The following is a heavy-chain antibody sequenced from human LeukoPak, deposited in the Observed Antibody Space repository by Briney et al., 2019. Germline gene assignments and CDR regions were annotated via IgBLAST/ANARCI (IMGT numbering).Heavy chain of an antibody. Sequence: GGSLRLSCAASEFTFSHYSMNWVRQAPGKGLEWVSYIDSTSGTIYYADSVKGRFTISRDNAKNSLHLQMNSLRDGDTAVYYCTRDRAFGGSTWRALDYWGQGTLVTVSS. J-gene: IGHJ4*02. CDR2: IDSTSGTI. V-gene: IGHV3-48*02. CDR1: EFTFSHYS. D-gene: IGHD6-13*01. CDR3: TRDRAFGGSTWRALDY.